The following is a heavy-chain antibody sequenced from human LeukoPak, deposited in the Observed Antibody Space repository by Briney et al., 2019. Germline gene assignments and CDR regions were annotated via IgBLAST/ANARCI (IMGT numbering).Heavy chain of an antibody. CDR3: STQQGGYPAY. V-gene: IGHV3-21*01. Sequence: GGSLRLSCAASGFTFNSYTMNWVRQAPGKGLEWVSSIRSSSSYLYQADSAKGRFTVSRDNAKNMLYLQVNTLRAEDTAVYYCSTQQGGYPAYWGQGTLVTVSS. D-gene: IGHD6-13*01. CDR2: IRSSSSYL. CDR1: GFTFNSYT. J-gene: IGHJ4*02.